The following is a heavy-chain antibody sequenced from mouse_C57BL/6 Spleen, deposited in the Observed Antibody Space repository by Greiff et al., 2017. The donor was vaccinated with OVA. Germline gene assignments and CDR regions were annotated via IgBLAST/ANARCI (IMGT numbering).Heavy chain of an antibody. CDR2: IYPGSGST. CDR1: GYTFTSYW. V-gene: IGHV1-55*01. D-gene: IGHD1-1*01. Sequence: VQLQQPGAELVKPGASVKMSCKASGYTFTSYWITWVKQRPGQGLEWIGDIYPGSGSTNYNEKFKSKATLTVDTSSSTAYMQLSSLTSEDSAVYYCARGTTVVAKGFAYWGQGTLVTVSA. J-gene: IGHJ3*01. CDR3: ARGTTVVAKGFAY.